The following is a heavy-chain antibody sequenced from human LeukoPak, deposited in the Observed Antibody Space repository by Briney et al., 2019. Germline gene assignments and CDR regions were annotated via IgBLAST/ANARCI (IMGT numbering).Heavy chain of an antibody. V-gene: IGHV4-59*01. CDR1: GGSISSYY. J-gene: IGHJ5*02. Sequence: SETLSLTCTASGGSISSYYWTWIRQPPGKGLEWIGNIYYTGRTNYNPSLQSRVIMSVDTSKNQFSLKLSSVTAADTAVYHCARGTDGYKWFDPWGQGTLVTVSS. D-gene: IGHD1-1*01. CDR2: IYYTGRT. CDR3: ARGTDGYKWFDP.